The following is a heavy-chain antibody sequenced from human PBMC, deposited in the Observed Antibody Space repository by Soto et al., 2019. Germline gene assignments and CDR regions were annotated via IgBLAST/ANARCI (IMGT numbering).Heavy chain of an antibody. CDR2: IWYDGSNK. CDR3: ARPYDFWSGPNDAFDI. Sequence: GGSLRLSCAASGFTFSSYGMHWVRQAPGKGLEWVAVIWYDGSNKYYADSVKGRFTISRDNSKNTLYLQMNSLRAEDTAVYYCARPYDFWSGPNDAFDIWGQGTMVTVSS. D-gene: IGHD3-3*01. V-gene: IGHV3-33*01. J-gene: IGHJ3*02. CDR1: GFTFSSYG.